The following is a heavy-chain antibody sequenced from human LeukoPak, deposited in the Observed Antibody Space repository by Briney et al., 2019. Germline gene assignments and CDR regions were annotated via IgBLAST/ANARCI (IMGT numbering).Heavy chain of an antibody. V-gene: IGHV1-18*01. J-gene: IGHJ4*02. Sequence: ASVKVSCKASGYTFTSYDINWVRQATGQGLEWMGWISAYNGNTNYAQKLQGRVTMTTDTSTSTAYMELRSLRSDDTAVYYCARDEMYGTTGYWGQGTLVTVSS. CDR3: ARDEMYGTTGY. CDR1: GYTFTSYD. CDR2: ISAYNGNT. D-gene: IGHD1-7*01.